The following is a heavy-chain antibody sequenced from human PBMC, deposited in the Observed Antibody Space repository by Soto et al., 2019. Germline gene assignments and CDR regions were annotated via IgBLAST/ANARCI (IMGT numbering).Heavy chain of an antibody. D-gene: IGHD3-3*01. CDR3: ARDINDFWSGDTDYYYYGMDV. J-gene: IGHJ6*02. CDR1: GFTFSSYS. CDR2: LSSSSSYI. V-gene: IGHV3-21*01. Sequence: PGGSLRLSCAASGFTFSSYSMNWVRQAPGKGLEWVSSLSSSSSYIFYADSVKGRFTISRDNAKNSLYLQMNSLRVEDTAVYYFARDINDFWSGDTDYYYYGMDVRGQGTTVTVSS.